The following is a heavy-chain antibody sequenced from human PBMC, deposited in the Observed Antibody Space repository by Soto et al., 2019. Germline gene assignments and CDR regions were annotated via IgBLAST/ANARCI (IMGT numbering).Heavy chain of an antibody. J-gene: IGHJ3*02. CDR1: GDSVSSNSAT. V-gene: IGHV6-1*01. Sequence: SQTLSLTCAISGDSVSSNSATWSWIRQSPSRGLEWLGRTYYRSKWYNDYAVSVESRITVNPDTSKNQFSLQLNSVTPEDTAVYYCARGSRGAFDIWGQGTMVTVSS. CDR3: ARGSRGAFDI. D-gene: IGHD3-16*01. CDR2: TYYRSKWYN.